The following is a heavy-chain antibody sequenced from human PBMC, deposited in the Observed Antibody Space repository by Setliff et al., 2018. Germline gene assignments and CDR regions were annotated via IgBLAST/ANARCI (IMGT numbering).Heavy chain of an antibody. CDR1: GASISSGTYY. V-gene: IGHV4-39*01. D-gene: IGHD1-1*01. J-gene: IGHJ4*02. CDR2: IYYRGTT. CDR3: ARTGTYRYFDY. Sequence: SETLSLTCTVSGASISSGTYYWGWIRQPPGKGLEWIGRIYYRGTTYSNASLASRLTMSVDTSKNQFSLKLTSVTAADTAVYYCARTGTYRYFDYWGQGTLVTSPQ.